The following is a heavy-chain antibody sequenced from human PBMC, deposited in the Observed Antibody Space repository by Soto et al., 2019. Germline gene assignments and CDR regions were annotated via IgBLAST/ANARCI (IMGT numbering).Heavy chain of an antibody. D-gene: IGHD3-10*01. V-gene: IGHV1-2*04. CDR1: GYTFTGYY. CDR3: ARADYYGSGSYTLDELYYYYYGMDV. J-gene: IGHJ6*02. Sequence: ASVKVSCKASGYTFTGYYMHWVRQAPGQGLEWMGWINPNSGGTNYAQKFQGWVTMTRDTSISTAYMELSRLTSDDTAVYYCARADYYGSGSYTLDELYYYYYGMDVWGQGTTVTVSS. CDR2: INPNSGGT.